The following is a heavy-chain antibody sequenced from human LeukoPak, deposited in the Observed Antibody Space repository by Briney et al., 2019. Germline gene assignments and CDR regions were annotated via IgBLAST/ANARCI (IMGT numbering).Heavy chain of an antibody. CDR3: ARDAPGGGNYYYHYYYMDV. J-gene: IGHJ6*03. D-gene: IGHD4-23*01. CDR2: MYYGGST. V-gene: IGHV4-59*12. Sequence: PSETLSLTCTVSGASISGYFWNWIRQIPGKGLEWIGYMYYGGSTNYNPSLKSRVTISADTSKNQFSLKLSSVTAADTAVYFCARDAPGGGNYYYHYYYMDVWGKGTTVTVSS. CDR1: GASISGYF.